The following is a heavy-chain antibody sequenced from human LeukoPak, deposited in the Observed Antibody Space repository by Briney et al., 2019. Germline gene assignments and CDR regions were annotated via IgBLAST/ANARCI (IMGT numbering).Heavy chain of an antibody. J-gene: IGHJ4*02. D-gene: IGHD6-13*01. V-gene: IGHV1-18*04. Sequence: ASVKVSCKASGYNFNNNGISWVRQAPGQGFEWMGWINCYNGNTKYSQKIQGRVTMTKDTSTNTVYMELRSLRSDDTAVYYCARDLGALTSSWYYLSYYWGQGALVTVSS. CDR2: INCYNGNT. CDR3: ARDLGALTSSWYYLSYY. CDR1: GYNFNNNG.